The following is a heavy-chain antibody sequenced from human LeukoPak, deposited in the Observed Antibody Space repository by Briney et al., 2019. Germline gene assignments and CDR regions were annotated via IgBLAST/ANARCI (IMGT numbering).Heavy chain of an antibody. Sequence: SETLSLTCTVSGYSISSGYYWGWIRQPPGKGLGWIGSISHRGSPYYNPSLKSRVTISVHTSKNQFSLKLSSVTAADTAVYYCARDPVVAATSMHFDWYLDPWGRGTLVTASS. CDR2: ISHRGSP. CDR1: GYSISSGYY. D-gene: IGHD2-15*01. V-gene: IGHV4-38-2*02. J-gene: IGHJ2*01. CDR3: ARDPVVAATSMHFDWYLDP.